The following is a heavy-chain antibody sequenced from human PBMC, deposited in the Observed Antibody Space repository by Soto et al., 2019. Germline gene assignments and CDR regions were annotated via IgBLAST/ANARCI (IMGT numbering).Heavy chain of an antibody. Sequence: QVQLVESGGGVVQPGRSLRLSCAASGFTFSSYAMHWVRQAPGKGLEWVAVISYDGSNKYYADSMKGRFTISRDNSKNTLYLQMNSLRDEDTAVYYCASTMDVWGQGTTVTVSS. J-gene: IGHJ6*02. CDR1: GFTFSSYA. CDR2: ISYDGSNK. V-gene: IGHV3-30-3*01. CDR3: ASTMDV.